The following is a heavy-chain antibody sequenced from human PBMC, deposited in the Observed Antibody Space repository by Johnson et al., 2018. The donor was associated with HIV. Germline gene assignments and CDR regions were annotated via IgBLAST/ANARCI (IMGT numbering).Heavy chain of an antibody. CDR3: ATRDPTHRPGVFDI. D-gene: IGHD1-14*01. CDR2: ISSSGSTI. CDR1: GFTFSDYY. V-gene: IGHV3-11*04. J-gene: IGHJ3*02. Sequence: QVQLVESGGGLVKPGGSLRLSCAASGFTFSDYYMSWIRQAPGKGLEWISYISSSGSTIYYADSVKGRFTISRDNAKNSLYLQMNSLRAEDPAVYYCATRDPTHRPGVFDIWGQGTMVTISS.